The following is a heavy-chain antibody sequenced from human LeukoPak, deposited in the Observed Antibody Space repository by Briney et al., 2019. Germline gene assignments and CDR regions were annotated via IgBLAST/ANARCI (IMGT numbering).Heavy chain of an antibody. CDR2: ISGNGHNT. D-gene: IGHD6-19*01. J-gene: IGHJ4*02. CDR3: AKGYSSGWYDFDS. V-gene: IGHV3-23*01. Sequence: PGGSLRLSCTASGFTFSNFGMSWVRQAPGKGLDWVSLISGNGHNTYYGDSVKGRFTISRDTSKNTVYLQMNSLRADDTAVYYCAKGYSSGWYDFDSWGQGTLVTVAS. CDR1: GFTFSNFG.